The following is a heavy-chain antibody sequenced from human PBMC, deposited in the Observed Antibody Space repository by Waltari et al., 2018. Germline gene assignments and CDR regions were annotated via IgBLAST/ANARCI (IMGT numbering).Heavy chain of an antibody. CDR2: INPRGGRT. CDR1: GYTFTTYY. D-gene: IGHD2-15*01. V-gene: IGHV1-46*01. Sequence: QVQLVQSGAEVKKPGASVKVSCQSSGYTFTTYYMHWLRQAPGQGLEWMGIINPRGGRTSYAQKFQGRVTMTRDKSTSTDYMELSSLRSEDTDVYYCARARVVGVAARRVNWFDPWGQGTLVTVSS. J-gene: IGHJ5*02. CDR3: ARARVVGVAARRVNWFDP.